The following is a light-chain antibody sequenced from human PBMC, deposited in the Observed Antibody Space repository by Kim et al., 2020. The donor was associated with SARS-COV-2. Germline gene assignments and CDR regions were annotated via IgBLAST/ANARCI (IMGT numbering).Light chain of an antibody. CDR3: NSYADTNNLI. V-gene: IGLV2-8*01. J-gene: IGLJ2*01. CDR1: SSDVGGYNY. CDR2: EVN. Sequence: GQSVTSSCTGTSSDVGGYNYVSWYQHHPGKAPKLMIYEVNKRPSGVPDRFSGSKSGNTASLTVSGLQAEDEADYYCNSYADTNNLIFGGGTQLTVL.